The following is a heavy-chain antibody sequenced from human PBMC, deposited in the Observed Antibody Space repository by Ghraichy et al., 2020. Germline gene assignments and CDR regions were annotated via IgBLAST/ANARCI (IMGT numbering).Heavy chain of an antibody. CDR1: GFTFSSYA. Sequence: GGSLRLSCAASGFTFSSYAMTWVRQGPGKGLEWVSVISGSGGSTYYADSVKGRFTISRDNSKNTLYLQMNSLRAKDTAVYYCAKEGRARSSGWYDGFDIWGQVTTVTVSS. D-gene: IGHD6-19*01. CDR2: ISGSGGST. CDR3: AKEGRARSSGWYDGFDI. J-gene: IGHJ3*02. V-gene: IGHV3-23*01.